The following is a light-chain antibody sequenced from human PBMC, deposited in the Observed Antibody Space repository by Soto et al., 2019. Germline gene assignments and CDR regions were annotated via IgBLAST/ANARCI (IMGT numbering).Light chain of an antibody. CDR1: SSDVGGYNY. J-gene: IGLJ2*01. CDR3: FSYAGSYTAL. Sequence: QSVLTQPRSVSGSPGHSVTISCTGTSSDVGGYNYVSWYQQHPGKAPKLMIYDVSKRPSGVPDRFSASKSGNTASLTISGLQVEYEATYFCFSYAGSYTALFGGGTKLTVL. V-gene: IGLV2-11*01. CDR2: DVS.